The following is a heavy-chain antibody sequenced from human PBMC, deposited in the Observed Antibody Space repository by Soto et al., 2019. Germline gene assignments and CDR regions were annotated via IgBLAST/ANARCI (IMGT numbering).Heavy chain of an antibody. J-gene: IGHJ4*02. CDR1: GGSVTGGGYY. V-gene: IGHV4-31*03. CDR3: AGSPASSMSEY. CDR2: IYHTGST. Sequence: SETLSLTCSVSGGSVTGGGYYWSWIRQLPGKGLEWIGYIYHTGSTFYNPSLKSRVTISLDTSKSQFSLKLTSVTAADTAMYFCAGSPASSMSEYWGPGAPVTVSS. D-gene: IGHD3-10*01.